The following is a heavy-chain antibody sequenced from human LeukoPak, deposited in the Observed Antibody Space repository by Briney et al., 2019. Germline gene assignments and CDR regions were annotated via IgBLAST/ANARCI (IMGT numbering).Heavy chain of an antibody. CDR3: AKAHTYYYDSSVHFDY. CDR2: ISGSGGST. D-gene: IGHD3-22*01. J-gene: IGHJ4*02. V-gene: IGHV3-23*01. Sequence: GGSLRLSCAASGFTFSSYWMSWVRQAPGKGLEWVSAISGSGGSTFYADSVKGRFTISRDTSKNTLYLQMNTLRAEDTAVYYCAKAHTYYYDSSVHFDYWGQGTLVTVSS. CDR1: GFTFSSYW.